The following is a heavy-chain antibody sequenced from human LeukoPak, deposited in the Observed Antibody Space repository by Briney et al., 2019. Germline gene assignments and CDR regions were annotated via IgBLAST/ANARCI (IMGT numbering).Heavy chain of an antibody. Sequence: GGSLRLSCAASGFTFSSYWMSWVRQAPGKGLEWVANIKQDGSEKYYVDSVKGRFTISRDNAKNSLYLQMNSLRAEDTAVYYCARGGVIVVVPAAIVYWGQGTLVTVSS. CDR1: GFTFSSYW. D-gene: IGHD2-2*01. V-gene: IGHV3-7*01. CDR3: ARGGVIVVVPAAIVY. J-gene: IGHJ4*02. CDR2: IKQDGSEK.